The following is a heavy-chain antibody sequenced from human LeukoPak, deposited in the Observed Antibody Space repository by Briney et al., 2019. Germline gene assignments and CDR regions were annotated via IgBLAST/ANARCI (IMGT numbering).Heavy chain of an antibody. J-gene: IGHJ4*02. V-gene: IGHV4-4*07. CDR1: GGSISSYY. Sequence: SETLSLTCTVSGGSISSYYWSWIRQPAGKGLEWIGRIYTSGSTNYNPSLKSRVTMSVDTSKNQFFLKLSSVTAADTAVYYCARAPARYGSGSFDYWGQGTLVTVSS. D-gene: IGHD3-10*01. CDR3: ARAPARYGSGSFDY. CDR2: IYTSGST.